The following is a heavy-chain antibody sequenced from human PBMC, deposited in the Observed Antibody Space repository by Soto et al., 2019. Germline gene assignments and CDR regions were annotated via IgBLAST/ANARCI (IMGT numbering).Heavy chain of an antibody. V-gene: IGHV1-69*08. Sequence: QVQLVQSGAEVKKPGSSVKVACKASGGTFSPYTINWVRQAPGQGLEWMVRLIPFHGVTNYAQKFQARVTITADKSTSTAYMELSGLRFEDTAMYYCTKDWEITVSTWSFGGFWGRGTLVTVSS. CDR2: LIPFHGVT. CDR1: GGTFSPYT. J-gene: IGHJ4*02. D-gene: IGHD3-10*01. CDR3: TKDWEITVSTWSFGGF.